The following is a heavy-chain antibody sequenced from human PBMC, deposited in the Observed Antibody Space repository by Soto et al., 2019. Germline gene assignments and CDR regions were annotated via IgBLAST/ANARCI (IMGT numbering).Heavy chain of an antibody. CDR2: IFSNDEK. V-gene: IGHV2-26*01. CDR1: GFSLSNARMG. D-gene: IGHD3-10*01. Sequence: SGPTLVNPTETLTLTCTVSGFSLSNARMGVSWIRQPPGKALEWLAHIFSNDEKSYSTSLKSGLTISKDTSKSQVVLTTTNMDPVDTATYYCARIASVTPLWFGDKTSWFDPWGQGTLVTVSS. CDR3: ARIASVTPLWFGDKTSWFDP. J-gene: IGHJ5*02.